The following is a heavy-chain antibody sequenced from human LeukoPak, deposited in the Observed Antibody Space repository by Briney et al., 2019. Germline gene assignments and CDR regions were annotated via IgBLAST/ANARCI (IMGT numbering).Heavy chain of an antibody. D-gene: IGHD3-10*01. J-gene: IGHJ4*02. CDR2: IYPDDSDT. CDR3: ARRLGVIRGVIPYYFDY. Sequence: GESLKISCKASGYXFTNYWISWVRQMPGKGLEWMAIIYPDDSDTRYRPSFQGQVTISADKSINTAYLQWSNLRASDTAIYYCARRLGVIRGVIPYYFDYWGQGTLVTVSS. CDR1: GYXFTNYW. V-gene: IGHV5-51*01.